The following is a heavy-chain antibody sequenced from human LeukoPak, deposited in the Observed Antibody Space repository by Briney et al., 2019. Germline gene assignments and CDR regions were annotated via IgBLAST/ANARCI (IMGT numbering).Heavy chain of an antibody. CDR3: AISSAVAGGEFDP. CDR1: GFTFSSYW. D-gene: IGHD6-19*01. V-gene: IGHV3-7*01. Sequence: GGSLRLSCAASGFTFSSYWMSWVRQAPGKGLEWVANIKQDGSEKYYVDSVKGRFTISRDNAKNSLYLQMNSLRAEDTAVYYCAISSAVAGGEFDPWGQGTLVTVSS. J-gene: IGHJ5*02. CDR2: IKQDGSEK.